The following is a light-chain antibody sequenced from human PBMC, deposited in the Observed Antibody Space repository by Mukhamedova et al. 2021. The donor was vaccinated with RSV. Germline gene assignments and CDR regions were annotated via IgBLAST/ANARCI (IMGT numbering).Light chain of an antibody. CDR2: KVS. CDR3: QQYSVYPWA. V-gene: IGKV1-5*03. J-gene: IGKJ1*01. Sequence: WYQRRLHGKAPKLLIYKVSDLESGVPSRFSGRGSETEFTLTISSLQPDDSANYYCQQYSVYPWAFGQGTKVEIK.